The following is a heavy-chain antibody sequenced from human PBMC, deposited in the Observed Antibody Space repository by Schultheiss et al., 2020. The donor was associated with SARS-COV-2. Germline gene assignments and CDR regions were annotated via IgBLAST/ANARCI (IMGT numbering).Heavy chain of an antibody. Sequence: SETLSLTCTVSGGSISSGGYYWSWIRQHPGKGLEWIGSIYYSGSTYYNPSLKSRVTISVDTSKNQFSLKLSSVTAADTAVYYCARGLRKQWLDYWGQGTLVTVSS. CDR3: ARGLRKQWLDY. CDR2: IYYSGST. CDR1: GGSISSGGYY. V-gene: IGHV4-39*01. D-gene: IGHD6-19*01. J-gene: IGHJ4*02.